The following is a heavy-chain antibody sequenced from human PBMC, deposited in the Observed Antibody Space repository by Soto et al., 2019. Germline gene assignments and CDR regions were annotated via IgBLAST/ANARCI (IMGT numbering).Heavy chain of an antibody. D-gene: IGHD3-10*01. Sequence: GGSLRLSCAASGFTFSSYAMHWVRQAPGKGLEWVAVISYDGSNKYYADSVKGRFTISRDNSKNTLYLQMNSLRAEDTAVYYCASGDYYGSGSYSHYFDYRGQRTLVTVSS. CDR1: GFTFSSYA. CDR2: ISYDGSNK. J-gene: IGHJ4*02. CDR3: ASGDYYGSGSYSHYFDY. V-gene: IGHV3-30-3*01.